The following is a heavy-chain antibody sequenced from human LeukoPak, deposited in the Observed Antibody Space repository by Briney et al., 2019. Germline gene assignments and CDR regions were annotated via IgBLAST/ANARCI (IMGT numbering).Heavy chain of an antibody. J-gene: IGHJ4*02. Sequence: SETLSLTCTVSGGSICRSNYYWAWIRQPQGKGLEWIGSIYYSGSTYYNPSLKSRVTISIDTSKNQFSLKLSSVTAADTAVYFCARQPSTSWYYFDYWGQGTLVTVSS. CDR2: IYYSGST. CDR1: GGSICRSNYY. V-gene: IGHV4-39*01. D-gene: IGHD6-13*01. CDR3: ARQPSTSWYYFDY.